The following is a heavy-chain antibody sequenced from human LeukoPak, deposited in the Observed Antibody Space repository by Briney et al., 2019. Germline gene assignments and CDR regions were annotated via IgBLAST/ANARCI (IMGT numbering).Heavy chain of an antibody. J-gene: IGHJ3*02. CDR1: GFTFSDYY. CDR3: AREAPYYYDSSGYRPGAFDI. Sequence: GGSLRLSCAASGFTFSDYYMSWIRQAPGKGLEWVSYISSSGSTIYYADSVKGRFTISRDNAKNSLYLQMNSLRAEDTAVYYCAREAPYYYDSSGYRPGAFDIWGQGTMVTVSS. D-gene: IGHD3-22*01. CDR2: ISSSGSTI. V-gene: IGHV3-11*04.